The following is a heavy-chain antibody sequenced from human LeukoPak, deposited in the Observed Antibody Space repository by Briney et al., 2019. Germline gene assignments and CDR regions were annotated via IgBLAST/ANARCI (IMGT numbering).Heavy chain of an antibody. CDR2: INGGGDDT. CDR1: GFTVSSNY. J-gene: IGHJ3*01. V-gene: IGHV3-53*01. CDR3: ARCTASCYANAFDV. Sequence: PGGSLRLSCAASGFTVSSNYMTWVRQAPGEGLEWVSAINGGGDDTEYADSVKGRFTISRANSKNTLYLQMNSLRPEDTAVYYCARCTASCYANAFDVWGQGTLLTVSS. D-gene: IGHD2-2*01.